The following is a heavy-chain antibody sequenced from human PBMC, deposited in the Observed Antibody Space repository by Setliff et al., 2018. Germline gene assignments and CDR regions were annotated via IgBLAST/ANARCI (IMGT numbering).Heavy chain of an antibody. Sequence: ASETLSLTCTVSGASITNINYYWGLIRQPPGKGLEWIGSIFYSGRTFYNPSLKSRVTISVDTSKNQFSLTLSPVTAADTAVYYCARLPNYVWGSPVDYWGQGTLVTVSS. V-gene: IGHV4-39*01. CDR2: IFYSGRT. D-gene: IGHD3-16*01. CDR3: ARLPNYVWGSPVDY. CDR1: GASITNINYY. J-gene: IGHJ4*02.